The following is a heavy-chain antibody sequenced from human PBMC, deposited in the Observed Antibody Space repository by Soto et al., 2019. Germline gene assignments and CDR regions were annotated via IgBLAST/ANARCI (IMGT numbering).Heavy chain of an antibody. D-gene: IGHD6-19*01. J-gene: IGHJ3*02. V-gene: IGHV4-59*01. CDR1: CGSISSYY. CDR3: ARADEEAFDI. Sequence: PSETLSLTCTVSCGSISSYYWSWIRQPPGKGLEWIGYIYYSGSTNYNPSLKSRVTISVDTSKNQFSLKLSSVTAADTAVYYCARADEEAFDIWGQGTMVTVSS. CDR2: IYYSGST.